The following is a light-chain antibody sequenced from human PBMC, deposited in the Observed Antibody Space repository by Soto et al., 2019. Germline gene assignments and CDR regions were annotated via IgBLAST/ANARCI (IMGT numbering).Light chain of an antibody. Sequence: AIQMTQSPSSLSASVGARVTITCRASQGIRNDLGWYQQKPGKAPNLLIYAASSLQSGVPSRFSGSGSGTDFTLTISSLQPEDFATYYCLQDYNYPCTFGQGTKVEIK. CDR2: AAS. CDR1: QGIRND. CDR3: LQDYNYPCT. V-gene: IGKV1-6*01. J-gene: IGKJ1*01.